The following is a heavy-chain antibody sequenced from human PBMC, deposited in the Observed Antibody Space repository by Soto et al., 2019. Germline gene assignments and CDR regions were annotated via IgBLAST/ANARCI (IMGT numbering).Heavy chain of an antibody. CDR1: GGSISSYY. D-gene: IGHD4-17*01. Sequence: ETLSLTCTVSGGSISSYYWSWIRQPPGKRLEWIGYIYYSGSTNYNPSLKSRITISVDTSKNQFSLKLSSVTAADTAVYYCARDPSDYGDYNNWFDPWGQGTLVTVSS. V-gene: IGHV4-59*01. J-gene: IGHJ5*02. CDR2: IYYSGST. CDR3: ARDPSDYGDYNNWFDP.